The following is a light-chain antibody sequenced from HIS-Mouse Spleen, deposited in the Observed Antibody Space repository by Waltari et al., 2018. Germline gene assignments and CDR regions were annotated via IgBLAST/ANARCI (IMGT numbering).Light chain of an antibody. CDR3: SSYTSSSAWV. V-gene: IGLV2-14*01. CDR1: SSDVGGYNY. Sequence: LTQPASVSGSPGQSITISCTGTSSDVGGYNYVSWYQQHPGKAPKLMIYEVSNRPSGVSNRFSGSKSGNTAYLTISVLQAEDEADYYCSSYTSSSAWVFGGGTKLTVL. CDR2: EVS. J-gene: IGLJ3*02.